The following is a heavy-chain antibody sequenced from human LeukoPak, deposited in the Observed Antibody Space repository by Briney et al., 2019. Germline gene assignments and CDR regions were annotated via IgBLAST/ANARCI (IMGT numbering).Heavy chain of an antibody. V-gene: IGHV4-34*01. CDR1: GGTFSGYY. CDR3: ARWTLGVGATRADAFDI. CDR2: INHSGST. D-gene: IGHD1-26*01. Sequence: SETLSLTCAVYGGTFSGYYWSWIRQPPGKGLEWIGEINHSGSTNYNPSLKSRVTISVDTSKNQFSLKLASVIAADTAVYYCARWTLGVGATRADAFDIWGQGTMVTVSS. J-gene: IGHJ3*02.